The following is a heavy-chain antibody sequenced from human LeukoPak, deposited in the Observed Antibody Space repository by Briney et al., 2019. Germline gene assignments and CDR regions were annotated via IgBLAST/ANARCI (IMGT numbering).Heavy chain of an antibody. D-gene: IGHD4-17*01. CDR1: GFTFSSYN. J-gene: IGHJ6*02. CDR3: ARGFPYDDPTEGYYYLMDV. V-gene: IGHV3-30-3*01. CDR2: ISYDGTNK. Sequence: SGGSLRLSCAASGFTFSSYNMHWVRQAPGKGLEWLSVISYDGTNKYYADSVKGRFTISRDNSMNMLYVQINSLRPEDTAVYYCARGFPYDDPTEGYYYLMDVWGQGTTVTVSS.